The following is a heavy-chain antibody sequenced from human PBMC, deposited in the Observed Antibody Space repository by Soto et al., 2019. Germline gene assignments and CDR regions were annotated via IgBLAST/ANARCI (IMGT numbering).Heavy chain of an antibody. CDR1: GYSFTSYW. J-gene: IGHJ6*02. CDR2: IYPGDSDT. CDR3: ARTAAAGKYYYGMDV. Sequence: PGETPKISCEGSGYSFTSYWIGWMRPMPGKGLESMGIIYPGDSDTRYSPSFQGQVTISADKSISTAYLQWSSLKASDTAMYYCARTAAAGKYYYGMDVWGQGTTVTVSS. D-gene: IGHD6-13*01. V-gene: IGHV5-51*01.